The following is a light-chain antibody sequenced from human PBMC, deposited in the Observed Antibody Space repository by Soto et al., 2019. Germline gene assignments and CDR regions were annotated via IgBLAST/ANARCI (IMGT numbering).Light chain of an antibody. CDR1: QSISTY. Sequence: DIQMTQSPSSLSAYVGDRVTISCRASQSISTYLNWYQQKPGKAPDLLIYAASSLQSGVPPRFSGSGSGTDFTLTIMSLQPEDFATYYCQQSYTAPLTFGGGTKVEIK. CDR2: AAS. CDR3: QQSYTAPLT. J-gene: IGKJ4*01. V-gene: IGKV1-39*01.